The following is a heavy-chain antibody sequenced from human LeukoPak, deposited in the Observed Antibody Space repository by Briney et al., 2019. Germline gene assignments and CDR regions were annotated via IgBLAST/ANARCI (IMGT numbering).Heavy chain of an antibody. D-gene: IGHD4-17*01. J-gene: IGHJ4*02. Sequence: PSETLSLTCTVSGGSISSSNYYWGWIRQSPGKGLEWIGSIYYGGSTYYNPSLKSRVTISVDTSRNQFSLKLSSVTAADTAVYYCARRPLTTATVDSWGQGTLVTVSS. CDR3: ARRPLTTATVDS. CDR2: IYYGGST. CDR1: GGSISSSNYY. V-gene: IGHV4-39*01.